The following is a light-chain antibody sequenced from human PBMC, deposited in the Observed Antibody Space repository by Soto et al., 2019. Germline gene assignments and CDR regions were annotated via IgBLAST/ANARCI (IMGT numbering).Light chain of an antibody. CDR2: DVS. J-gene: IGLJ1*01. Sequence: QSALTQPASVSGSPGQSITISCTGTSSDVGGYKYVSWYQQHPGKAPKLMIYDVSSRPSGVSNRFSGSKSGNTASLTISGLQAEDEADYYCSSYTTGTTLDFGTGTKLTVL. V-gene: IGLV2-14*01. CDR3: SSYTTGTTLD. CDR1: SSDVGGYKY.